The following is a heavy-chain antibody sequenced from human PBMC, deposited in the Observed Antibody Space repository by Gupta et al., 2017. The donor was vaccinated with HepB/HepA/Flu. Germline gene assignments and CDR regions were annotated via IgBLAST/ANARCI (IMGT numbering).Heavy chain of an antibody. CDR1: GYTFTGSY. J-gene: IGHJ4*02. D-gene: IGHD2-2*02. V-gene: IGHV1-2*02. CDR3: ARDLIVVVPAAIEDFDY. Sequence: QVQLVQSGAEVKKPGASVKVSCKASGYTFTGSYMHWLRQAPGQGLEWMGWINPNSGGTNYAQKFQGRVTMTRDTSISTAYMELSRLRSDDTAVYYCARDLIVVVPAAIEDFDYWGQVTLVTVSS. CDR2: INPNSGGT.